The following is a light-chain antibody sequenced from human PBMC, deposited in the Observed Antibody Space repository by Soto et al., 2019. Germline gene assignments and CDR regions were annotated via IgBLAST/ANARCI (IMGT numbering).Light chain of an antibody. CDR2: GAS. V-gene: IGKV3-15*01. CDR1: QSVNSN. Sequence: ETVMTQSPATLSGSPGERATLSCRASQSVNSNLAWYQQKLGQAPRVLIFGASTRATGIPAMFSGSGSGTEFSLTINSLQSEDFAVYYCQEYNTWPWTFGQGTKVEIK. CDR3: QEYNTWPWT. J-gene: IGKJ1*01.